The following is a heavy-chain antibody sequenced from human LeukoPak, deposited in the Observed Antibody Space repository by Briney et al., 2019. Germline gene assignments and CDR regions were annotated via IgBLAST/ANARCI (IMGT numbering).Heavy chain of an antibody. CDR2: FNPNSGGT. V-gene: IGHV1-2*02. CDR3: ARDANIAVTGTRIGADYYYGMDV. J-gene: IGHJ6*02. D-gene: IGHD6-19*01. Sequence: ASVKVSCKSSGYTFTDYLIHWVRQAPGKGLQWMGWFNPNSGGTKNAHDLQGRVTMTRDTSISTAYMELNRLRSDDTAVYYCARDANIAVTGTRIGADYYYGMDVWGQGTTVTVSS. CDR1: GYTFTDYL.